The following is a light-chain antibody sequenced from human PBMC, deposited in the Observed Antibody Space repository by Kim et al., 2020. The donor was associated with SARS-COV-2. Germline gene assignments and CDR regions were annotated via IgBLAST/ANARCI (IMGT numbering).Light chain of an antibody. V-gene: IGLV3-1*01. Sequence: VSPRQTASITCSGDNLGNKYACWYQQKPGQSPVLVIYQDSKRPSGIPERFSGSNSGNTATLTISGTQAMDEADYYCQAWDSSTAVFGGGTQLTVL. CDR2: QDS. J-gene: IGLJ2*01. CDR3: QAWDSSTAV. CDR1: NLGNKY.